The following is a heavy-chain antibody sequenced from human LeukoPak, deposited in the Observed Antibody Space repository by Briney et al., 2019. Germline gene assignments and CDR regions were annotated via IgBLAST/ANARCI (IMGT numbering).Heavy chain of an antibody. J-gene: IGHJ4*02. V-gene: IGHV3-21*01. D-gene: IGHD3-22*01. CDR1: GFTFSSYS. CDR3: ARVRYDGSGYYSIYDY. Sequence: SGGSLRLSCAASGFTFSSYSMNWVRQAPGKGLEWVSSITRSSIYIYYADSVKGRSTISRDNAKNSLYLQMNSLRAEDTAVYYCARVRYDGSGYYSIYDYWGQGTLVTVSS. CDR2: ITRSSIYI.